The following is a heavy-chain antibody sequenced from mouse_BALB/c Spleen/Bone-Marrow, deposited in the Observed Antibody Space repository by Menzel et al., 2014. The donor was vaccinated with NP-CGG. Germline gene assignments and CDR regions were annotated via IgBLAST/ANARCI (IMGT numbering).Heavy chain of an antibody. CDR1: GFDFSRYW. CDR3: ARLGNYGAMDY. Sequence: EVQRVESGGGLVQPGGSLKLSCAASGFDFSRYWMSWVRQAPGKGLEWIGEINPDSSTINYTPSLKDKFIISRDNAKNTLYLQMSKVRSEDTALYYCARLGNYGAMDYWGQGTSVTVSS. CDR2: INPDSSTI. J-gene: IGHJ4*01. D-gene: IGHD2-1*01. V-gene: IGHV4-1*02.